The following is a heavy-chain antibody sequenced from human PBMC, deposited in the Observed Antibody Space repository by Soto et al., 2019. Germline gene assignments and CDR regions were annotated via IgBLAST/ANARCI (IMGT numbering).Heavy chain of an antibody. D-gene: IGHD3-16*01. Sequence: SETLSLTCTVSGGSISSSYWTWIRQAPGKGLEWVGHIYYTGSTNYNPALNDRVTISVDTSKNHFSLQLTSVAAADTAVYYCARGAGFSYASTWFDIWGQGTLVTVSS. CDR1: GGSISSSY. V-gene: IGHV4-59*01. CDR3: ARGAGFSYASTWFDI. CDR2: IYYTGST. J-gene: IGHJ5*02.